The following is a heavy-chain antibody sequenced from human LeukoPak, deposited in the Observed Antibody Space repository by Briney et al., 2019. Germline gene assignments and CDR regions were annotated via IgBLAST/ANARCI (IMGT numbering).Heavy chain of an antibody. J-gene: IGHJ4*02. CDR1: GGSFSGYY. Sequence: SETLSLTCAVHGGSFSGYYWSWIRQPPGKGLEWIGEINHLGSTNYNPSLKSRVTISVDTSKNQFSLKLSSVTAADTAVYYCARGLPYDFWSGYYPLTRPYFDYWGQGTLVTVSS. CDR3: ARGLPYDFWSGYYPLTRPYFDY. CDR2: INHLGST. V-gene: IGHV4-34*01. D-gene: IGHD3-3*01.